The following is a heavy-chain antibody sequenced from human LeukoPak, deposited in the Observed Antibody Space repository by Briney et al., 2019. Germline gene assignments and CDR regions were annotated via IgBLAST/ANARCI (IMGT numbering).Heavy chain of an antibody. Sequence: GGSLRLSCAASGFTFSDHYMSWIRQAPGKGLEWVSYISSSGNNLYAADSVKGRFNISRENAQNSLYLQMNSLRAEDMAVYYCARREGYCSGSSCSMDVWGKGTTVTVSS. D-gene: IGHD2-15*01. CDR2: ISSSGNNL. J-gene: IGHJ6*03. V-gene: IGHV3-11*01. CDR1: GFTFSDHY. CDR3: ARREGYCSGSSCSMDV.